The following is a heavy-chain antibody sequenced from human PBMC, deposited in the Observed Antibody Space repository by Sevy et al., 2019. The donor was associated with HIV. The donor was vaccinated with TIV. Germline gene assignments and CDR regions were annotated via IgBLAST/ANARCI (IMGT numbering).Heavy chain of an antibody. D-gene: IGHD3-10*01. V-gene: IGHV3-21*06. Sequence: GGSLRLSCAASGFTFSYYTMNWVRQAPGKGLEWVSYISSGSSYISYTDSVKGRFTISRDNAKNSLYLQMNSLRPEDTAMYFCARDRDYNGSGTFDAWGQGTTVTVSS. CDR1: GFTFSYYT. J-gene: IGHJ6*02. CDR2: ISSGSSYI. CDR3: ARDRDYNGSGTFDA.